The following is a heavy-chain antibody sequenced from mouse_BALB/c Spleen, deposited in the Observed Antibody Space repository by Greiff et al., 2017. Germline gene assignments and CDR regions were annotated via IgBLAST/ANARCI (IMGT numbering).Heavy chain of an antibody. V-gene: IGHV1-80*01. Sequence: VKVVESGAELVRPGSSVKISCKASGYAFSSYWMNWVKQRPGQGLEWIGQIYPGDGDTNYNGKFKGKATLTADKSSSTAYMQLSSLTSEDSAVYFCARYYGYVYAMDYWGQGTSVTVSS. CDR2: IYPGDGDT. CDR3: ARYYGYVYAMDY. CDR1: GYAFSSYW. J-gene: IGHJ4*01. D-gene: IGHD1-2*01.